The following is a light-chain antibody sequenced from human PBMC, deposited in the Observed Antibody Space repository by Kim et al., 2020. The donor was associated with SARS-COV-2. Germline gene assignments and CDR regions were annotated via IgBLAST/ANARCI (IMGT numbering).Light chain of an antibody. Sequence: PGRSVTTSCAGTSSDVGAYNRVAWSRQAPGTAPKLVIYEVTSRPSGVPDRFSGSKSGNTASLVISGLQAEDEADYFCSSHTGDSYVFGSGTQLTVL. J-gene: IGLJ1*01. CDR3: SSHTGDSYV. CDR1: SSDVGAYNR. CDR2: EVT. V-gene: IGLV2-18*02.